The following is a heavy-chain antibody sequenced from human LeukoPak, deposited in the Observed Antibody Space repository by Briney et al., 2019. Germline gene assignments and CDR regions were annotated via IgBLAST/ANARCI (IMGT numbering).Heavy chain of an antibody. CDR3: ARFQRSNYAY. CDR1: GFTFSRYW. Sequence: GGSLRLSCAASGFTFSRYWMSWVRQAPGKGLEWVANIKQDGSEKYHVDSVKGRFTISRDNAKNSLYLQMNSLRAEDTAIYYCARFQRSNYAYWGQGTLVTVSS. V-gene: IGHV3-7*01. J-gene: IGHJ4*02. CDR2: IKQDGSEK. D-gene: IGHD4-11*01.